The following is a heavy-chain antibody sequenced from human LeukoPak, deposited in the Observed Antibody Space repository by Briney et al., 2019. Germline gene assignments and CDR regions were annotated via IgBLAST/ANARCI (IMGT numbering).Heavy chain of an antibody. V-gene: IGHV1-2*02. CDR1: GYTFTGYY. CDR3: AREGAYYYDSRSVWFDP. D-gene: IGHD3-22*01. J-gene: IGHJ5*02. Sequence: GASVKVSCKASGYTFTGYYMHWVRQAPGQGLEWMGWINPNSGGTNYAQKFQGSVTMTRDTSISTAYMELSRLRSDDTAVYYCAREGAYYYDSRSVWFDPWGQGTLVTVSS. CDR2: INPNSGGT.